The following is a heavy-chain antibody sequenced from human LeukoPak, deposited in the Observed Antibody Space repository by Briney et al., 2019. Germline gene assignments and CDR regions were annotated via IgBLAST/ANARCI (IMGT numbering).Heavy chain of an antibody. V-gene: IGHV1-2*02. J-gene: IGHJ3*02. CDR1: GYTFTGYY. CDR3: ARAPHLTYYYDSSGYDDAFDI. D-gene: IGHD3-22*01. Sequence: AASVKVSCKASGYTFTGYYMHWVRLAPGQGLEWMGWINPNSGGTNYAQKFQGRVTMTRDTSISTAYMELSRLRSDDTAVYYCARAPHLTYYYDSSGYDDAFDIWGQGTMVTVSS. CDR2: INPNSGGT.